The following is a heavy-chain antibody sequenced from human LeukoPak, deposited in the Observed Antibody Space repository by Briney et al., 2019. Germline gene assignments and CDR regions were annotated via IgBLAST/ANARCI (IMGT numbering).Heavy chain of an antibody. D-gene: IGHD6-19*01. CDR3: ARRYSSGWDPPHNWLDP. CDR1: GGTFSSYA. V-gene: IGHV1-69*13. J-gene: IGHJ5*02. Sequence: ASVKVSSKASGGTFSSYAISWVRQAPGQGLEWMGGIIPIFGTANYAQKFQGRVTITADESTSTAYMELSSLRSEDTAVYYCARRYSSGWDPPHNWLDPWGQGTLVTVSS. CDR2: IIPIFGTA.